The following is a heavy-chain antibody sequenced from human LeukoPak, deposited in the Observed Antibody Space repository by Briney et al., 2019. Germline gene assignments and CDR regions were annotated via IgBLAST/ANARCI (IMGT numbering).Heavy chain of an antibody. V-gene: IGHV3-66*01. Sequence: GGSLRLSCAASGFTFSSNYMIWVRQAPGKGLEWVSVIYSGGSTYYADSVKGRFTISRDNSKNTLYLQMNSLRAEDTAVYYCARDRVDYGDYNWFDPWGQGTLVTVSS. CDR3: ARDRVDYGDYNWFDP. D-gene: IGHD4-17*01. CDR1: GFTFSSNY. CDR2: IYSGGST. J-gene: IGHJ5*02.